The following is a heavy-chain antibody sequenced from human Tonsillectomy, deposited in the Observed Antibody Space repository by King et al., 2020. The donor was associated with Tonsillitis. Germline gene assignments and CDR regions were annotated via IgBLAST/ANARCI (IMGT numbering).Heavy chain of an antibody. CDR1: GFSVITSGVG. V-gene: IGHV2-5*02. D-gene: IGHD3-10*01. J-gene: IGHJ4*02. CDR2: IYWDDDK. Sequence: TLKESGPTLVKPTQTLTLTCTFSGFSVITSGVGVGWIRQPPGKALEWLALIYWDDDKRYSPSLKSRLTITKDTSKNQVVLTMTNMDPVDTATYYCAHRPFGGEVFDYWGQGTLVTVSS. CDR3: AHRPFGGEVFDY.